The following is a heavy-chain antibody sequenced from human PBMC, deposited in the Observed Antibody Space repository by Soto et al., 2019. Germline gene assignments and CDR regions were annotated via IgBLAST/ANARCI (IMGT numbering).Heavy chain of an antibody. D-gene: IGHD5-12*01. J-gene: IGHJ6*02. CDR1: GYTFTSYG. V-gene: IGHV1-18*01. Sequence: ASVKVSCKASGYTFTSYGISWVRQAPGQGLEWMGWISAYNGNTNYAQKLQGRVTMTTDTSTSTAYMELRSLRSDDTAVYYCARSSGYDWDRGYYYGMDVWGQGTTVTVSS. CDR2: ISAYNGNT. CDR3: ARSSGYDWDRGYYYGMDV.